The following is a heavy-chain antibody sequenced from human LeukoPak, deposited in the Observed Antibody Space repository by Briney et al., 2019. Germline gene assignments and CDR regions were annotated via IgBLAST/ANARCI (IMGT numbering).Heavy chain of an antibody. Sequence: GGSLRLSCAASGFTFSTFAMIWVRQPPGKGLEWVSSIFPSGGEIHYADSVRGRFTISRDNAKNSLYLQMNSLRAEDTAVYYCAELGITMIGSVWGKGTTVTISS. V-gene: IGHV3-23*01. D-gene: IGHD3-10*02. CDR3: AELGITMIGSV. J-gene: IGHJ6*04. CDR2: IFPSGGEI. CDR1: GFTFSTFA.